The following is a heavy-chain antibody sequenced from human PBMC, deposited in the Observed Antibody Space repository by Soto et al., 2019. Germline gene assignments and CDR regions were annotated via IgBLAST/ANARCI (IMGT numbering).Heavy chain of an antibody. J-gene: IGHJ6*03. Sequence: SETLSLTCTVSGGSISSYYWSWIRQPPGKGLEWIGYIYYSGSTNYNPSLKSRVTISVDTSKNQFSLKLSSVTAADTAVYYCARDGGYSYGYVGYYYMDVWGKGTTVTVSS. CDR2: IYYSGST. CDR1: GGSISSYY. CDR3: ARDGGYSYGYVGYYYMDV. V-gene: IGHV4-59*01. D-gene: IGHD5-18*01.